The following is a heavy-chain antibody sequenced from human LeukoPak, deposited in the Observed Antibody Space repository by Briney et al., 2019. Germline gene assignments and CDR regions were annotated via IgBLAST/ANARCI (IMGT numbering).Heavy chain of an antibody. CDR1: GGSFSGYY. CDR3: ARRPNTPYYYGSGSSYYFDY. Sequence: MTSETLSLTCAVYGGSFSGYYWSWIRQPPGKGLEWIGEINHSGSTNYNPSLKSRVTISVDTSKNQFSLKLSSVTAADTAVYYCARRPNTPYYYGSGSSYYFDYWGQGTLVTVSS. D-gene: IGHD3-10*01. J-gene: IGHJ4*02. CDR2: INHSGST. V-gene: IGHV4-34*01.